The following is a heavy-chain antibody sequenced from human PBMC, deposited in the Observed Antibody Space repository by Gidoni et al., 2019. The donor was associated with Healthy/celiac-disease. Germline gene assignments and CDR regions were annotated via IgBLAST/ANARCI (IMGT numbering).Heavy chain of an antibody. CDR1: GFTFSSYS. D-gene: IGHD3-10*01. V-gene: IGHV3-48*01. J-gene: IGHJ4*02. CDR2: ISSSSSTI. CDR3: ARDAYYGSCSLDY. Sequence: EAQLVESGRGLVQPGGPLRLSCAASGFTFSSYSMNWVRQAPGKGLEWVSYISSSSSTIYYAVSVKGRFTISRDNAKNSLYLQMNSLRAEDTAVYYCARDAYYGSCSLDYWGQGTLVTVSS.